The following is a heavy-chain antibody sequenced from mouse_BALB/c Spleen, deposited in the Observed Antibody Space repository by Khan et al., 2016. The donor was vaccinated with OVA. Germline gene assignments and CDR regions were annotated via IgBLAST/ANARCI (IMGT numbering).Heavy chain of an antibody. D-gene: IGHD2-14*01. J-gene: IGHJ3*01. CDR1: GYTFASYT. Sequence: VQLQESGAELARPGASVKMSCKVSGYTFASYTIHWIKQRPGQGLEWIGYINPSNGYTNYNQKFKEKATLTADQSSTTAYMQLSSLTSDASAVYNYVRDGPYYRNDGWFGYGGQGTLVTVSA. CDR2: INPSNGYT. V-gene: IGHV1-4*01. CDR3: VRDGPYYRNDGWFGY.